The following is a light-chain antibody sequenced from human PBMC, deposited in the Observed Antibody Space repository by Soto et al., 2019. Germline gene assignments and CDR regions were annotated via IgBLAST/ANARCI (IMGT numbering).Light chain of an antibody. V-gene: IGKV3-20*01. CDR3: QQYNNWPPWT. CDR1: QSVSSNY. Sequence: EIVLTQSPGTLSLSPGERATLSCRASQSVSSNYLAWYQQKPGQAPRLLIYGASIRATGLPDRFSGSGSGTDFTLTISSLQSEDFAVYYCQQYNNWPPWTFGQGTKVEI. CDR2: GAS. J-gene: IGKJ1*01.